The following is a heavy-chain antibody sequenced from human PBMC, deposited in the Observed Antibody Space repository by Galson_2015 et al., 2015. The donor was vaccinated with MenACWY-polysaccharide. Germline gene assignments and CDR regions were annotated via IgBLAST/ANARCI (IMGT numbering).Heavy chain of an antibody. CDR1: GDSISSSSYF. CDR2: ISNSGST. Sequence: ETLSLTCTVSGDSISSSSYFWGWIRQPPGKGLEWIGSISNSGSTYYNPSLKSRVTMSVDTSKNQVSLKLSSVTAADTAVYYCARVLGAARPRFDYWGQGTLVTVSS. CDR3: ARVLGAARPRFDY. D-gene: IGHD6-6*01. J-gene: IGHJ4*02. V-gene: IGHV4-39*07.